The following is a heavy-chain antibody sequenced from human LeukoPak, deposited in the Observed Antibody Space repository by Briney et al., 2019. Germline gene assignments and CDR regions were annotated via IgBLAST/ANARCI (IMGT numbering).Heavy chain of an antibody. V-gene: IGHV3-30*19. D-gene: IGHD4-17*01. CDR2: ISYGGSNK. Sequence: GGSLRLSCAASGFTFGSYGMHWVRQAPGKGLEWVAVISYGGSNKYYADSVKGRFTISRDNSKNTLYLQMNSLGAEDTAVYYCARGSWRFDNGDSGFDPWGQGTLVTVSS. J-gene: IGHJ5*02. CDR1: GFTFGSYG. CDR3: ARGSWRFDNGDSGFDP.